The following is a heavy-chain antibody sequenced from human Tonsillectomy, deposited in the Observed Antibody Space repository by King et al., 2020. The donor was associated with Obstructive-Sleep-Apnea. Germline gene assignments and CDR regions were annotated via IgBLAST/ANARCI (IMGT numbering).Heavy chain of an antibody. V-gene: IGHV4-59*01. J-gene: IGHJ4*02. CDR2: LYNSGTT. CDR3: ARSSPWYSDY. Sequence: QLQESGPGLVKPSETLSLTCTVSRGSISRSYWSWIRQPPGKGLGWVGYLYNSGTTDYNPSLKSRVTISLDTSKKPFTLKLSSVTTADTAVYFCARSSPWYSDYWGQGILVTVSS. CDR1: RGSISRSY.